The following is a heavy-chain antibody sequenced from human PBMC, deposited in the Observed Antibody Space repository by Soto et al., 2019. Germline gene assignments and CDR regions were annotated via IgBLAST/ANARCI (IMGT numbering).Heavy chain of an antibody. CDR1: GGSISSYY. CDR2: IYYSGST. J-gene: IGHJ4*02. D-gene: IGHD3-10*01. CDR3: ASRMGSGRYYFDY. V-gene: IGHV4-59*12. Sequence: SETLSLTCTVSGGSISSYYWSWIRQPPGKGLEWIGYIYYSGSTNYNPSLKSRVTISVDTSKNQFSLKLSSVTAADTAVFFCASRMGSGRYYFDYWGQGTQVTVSS.